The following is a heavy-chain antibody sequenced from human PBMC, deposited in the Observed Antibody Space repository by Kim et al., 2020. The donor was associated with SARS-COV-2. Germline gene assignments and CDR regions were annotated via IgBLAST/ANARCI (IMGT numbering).Heavy chain of an antibody. J-gene: IGHJ4*02. CDR2: INPNSGGT. CDR1: GYTFTGYY. D-gene: IGHD5-18*01. Sequence: ASVKVSCKASGYTFTGYYMHWVRQAPGQGLEWMGWINPNSGGTNYAQKFQGRVTMTRDTSISTAYMELSRLRSDDTAVYYCARDPHVDTAMVDYLGQGILVTVSS. V-gene: IGHV1-2*02. CDR3: ARDPHVDTAMVDY.